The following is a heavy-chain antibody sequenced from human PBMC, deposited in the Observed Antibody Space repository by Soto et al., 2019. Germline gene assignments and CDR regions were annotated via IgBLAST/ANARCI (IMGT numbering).Heavy chain of an antibody. CDR1: GGSISYYY. V-gene: IGHV4-59*12. J-gene: IGHJ4*02. CDR2: SYYSGST. Sequence: SETLSLTCTVSGGSISYYYWSWIRQRPGKGLELIGYSYYSGSTNYNPSLKSRVTISVDTSKNQFSLKLTSVTAADTAVYYCARDKITGLFDYWGQGTLVTVSS. D-gene: IGHD2-8*02. CDR3: ARDKITGLFDY.